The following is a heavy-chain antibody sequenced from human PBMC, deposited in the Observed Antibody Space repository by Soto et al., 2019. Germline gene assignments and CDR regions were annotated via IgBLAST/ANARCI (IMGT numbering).Heavy chain of an antibody. V-gene: IGHV4-34*01. CDR3: ARGLGGNPGLDY. CDR1: GGSFSGYY. CDR2: INHSGST. J-gene: IGHJ4*02. D-gene: IGHD2-15*01. Sequence: QVQLQQWGAGLLKPSETLSLTCAVYGGSFSGYYWSWIRQPPGKGLEWIGEINHSGSTNYNPSLKSRVTISVDTSKNQLSLKLSYVTAADTAVYYCARGLGGNPGLDYWGQGTLVTVSS.